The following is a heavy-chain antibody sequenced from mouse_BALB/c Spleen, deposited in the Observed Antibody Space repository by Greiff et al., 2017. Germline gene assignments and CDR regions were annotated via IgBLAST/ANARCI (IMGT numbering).Heavy chain of an antibody. CDR3: ARRGNYWFAY. D-gene: IGHD2-1*01. J-gene: IGHJ3*01. CDR1: GFTFSSYT. CDR2: ISSGGGNT. Sequence: EVHLVESGGGLVKPGGSLKLSCAASGFTFSSYTMSWVRQTPEKRLEWVATISSGGGNTYYPDSVKGRFTISRDNAKNNLYLQMSSLRSEDTALYYCARRGNYWFAYWGQGTLVTVAA. V-gene: IGHV5-9*03.